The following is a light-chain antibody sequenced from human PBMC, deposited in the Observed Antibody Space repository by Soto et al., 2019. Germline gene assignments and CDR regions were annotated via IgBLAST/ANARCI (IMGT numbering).Light chain of an antibody. CDR2: EVS. CDR3: YSYTSSSTVV. J-gene: IGLJ2*01. CDR1: SSDVGGYKY. V-gene: IGLV2-14*01. Sequence: HSALTQPASVSGSPGQSITISCTGTSSDVGGYKYVSWYHQYPGKAPKLMIYEVSNRPSGVSDRFSGSKSGNTASLTISGLQAEDEGDYYCYSYTSSSTVVFGGGTKLTVL.